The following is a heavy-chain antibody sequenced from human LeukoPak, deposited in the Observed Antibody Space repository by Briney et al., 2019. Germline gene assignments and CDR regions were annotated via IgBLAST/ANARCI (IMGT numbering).Heavy chain of an antibody. D-gene: IGHD2-2*01. CDR1: GFTFSDSA. V-gene: IGHV3-33*06. J-gene: IGHJ4*02. Sequence: PGRSLRLSCAASGFTFSDSAMHWVRQAPGKGLEWVAVIWYDGSNKNYADSVKGRFTISRDNSKNTLYLQMNSLRAEDTAVYYCAKDRPIVVVPAAYRPFSWGQGTLVTVSS. CDR3: AKDRPIVVVPAAYRPFS. CDR2: IWYDGSNK.